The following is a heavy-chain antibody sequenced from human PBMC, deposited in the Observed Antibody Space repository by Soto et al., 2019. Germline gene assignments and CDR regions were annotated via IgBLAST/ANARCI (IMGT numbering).Heavy chain of an antibody. CDR1: GGSISSGGYY. V-gene: IGHV4-31*03. CDR3: ARVNSGYYDSSGYPAYYYYGMDV. J-gene: IGHJ6*02. CDR2: IYYSGST. Sequence: SETLSLTCTVAGGSISSGGYYWSWIRQHPGKGLEWIGYIYYSGSTYYNPSLKSRVTISVDTSKNQFSLKLSSVTAADTAVYYCARVNSGYYDSSGYPAYYYYGMDVWGQGTTVT. D-gene: IGHD3-22*01.